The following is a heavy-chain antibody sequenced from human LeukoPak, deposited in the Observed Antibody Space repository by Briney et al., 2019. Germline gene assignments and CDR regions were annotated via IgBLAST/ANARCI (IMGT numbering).Heavy chain of an antibody. CDR2: INHSGST. D-gene: IGHD3-16*02. CDR1: GGTFSGYY. CDR3: TRDRGIMLTFGGVIAKGAHY. V-gene: IGHV4-34*01. Sequence: SETLSPTCAVYGGTFSGYYWSWIRQPPGKGLEWIGEINHSGSTNYNPSLRSRVTISVDTSKNQFSLKLNSVTAADTALYYCTRDRGIMLTFGGVIAKGAHYWGQGTLATVSS. J-gene: IGHJ4*02.